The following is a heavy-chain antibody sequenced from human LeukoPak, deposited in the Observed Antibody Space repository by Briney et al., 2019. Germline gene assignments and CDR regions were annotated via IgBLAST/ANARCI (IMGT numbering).Heavy chain of an antibody. Sequence: SETLSLTCTVSGGSISSYYWSWIRQPPGKGLEWIGYIYYSGSTNYNPSPKSRVTISVHTSKNQYSLKLSSVTAADTAVYYCARPYYGARDAFDIWGQGTMVSVSS. CDR1: GGSISSYY. V-gene: IGHV4-59*01. CDR2: IYYSGST. D-gene: IGHD4-17*01. CDR3: ARPYYGARDAFDI. J-gene: IGHJ3*02.